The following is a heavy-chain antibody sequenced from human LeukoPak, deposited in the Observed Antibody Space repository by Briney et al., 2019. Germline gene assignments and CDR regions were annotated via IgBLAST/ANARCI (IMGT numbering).Heavy chain of an antibody. D-gene: IGHD2-15*01. J-gene: IGHJ6*02. Sequence: SETLSLTCAVYGGSFSGYYWSWIRQPPGKGLEWIGEINHSGNTNYNPSLKSRVTISVDTSKTQFSPKLSSVTAADTAVYYCATAAAAHYDMDVWGQGTTVTVSS. CDR3: ATAAAAHYDMDV. CDR1: GGSFSGYY. V-gene: IGHV4-34*01. CDR2: INHSGNT.